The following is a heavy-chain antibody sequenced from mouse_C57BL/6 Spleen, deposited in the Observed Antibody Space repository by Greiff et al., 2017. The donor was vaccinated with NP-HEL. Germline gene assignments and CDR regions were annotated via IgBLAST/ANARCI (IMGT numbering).Heavy chain of an antibody. CDR2: TSPENGDT. D-gene: IGHD2-5*01. J-gene: IGHJ3*01. CDR3: TIYYINSFAY. Sequence: VQLQQSGSSLVRPGASVKLSCTASGFNIKDDYMHWVKQRPEQGLEWSGWTSPENGDTECASKFQGKATITADTSSNTAYLQLSSLTSEDTAVYYCTIYYINSFAYWGQGTLVTVSA. V-gene: IGHV14-4*01. CDR1: GFNIKDDY.